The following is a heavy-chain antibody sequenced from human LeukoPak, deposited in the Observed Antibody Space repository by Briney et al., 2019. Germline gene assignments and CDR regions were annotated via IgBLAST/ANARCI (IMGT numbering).Heavy chain of an antibody. CDR1: GGTFSSYA. V-gene: IGHV1-69*04. CDR2: IIPTFGIA. CDR3: AKGDSSGYYTIDY. D-gene: IGHD3-22*01. Sequence: SVKVSCKASGGTFSSYAISWVRQAPGQGLEWMGRIIPTFGIANYAQKFQGRVTITADKSTSTAYMELSSLRSEDTAVYYCAKGDSSGYYTIDYWGQGTLVTVSS. J-gene: IGHJ4*02.